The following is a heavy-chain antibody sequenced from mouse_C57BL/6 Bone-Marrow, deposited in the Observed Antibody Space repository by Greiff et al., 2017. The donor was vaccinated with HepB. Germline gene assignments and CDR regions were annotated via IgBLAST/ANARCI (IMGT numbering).Heavy chain of an antibody. V-gene: IGHV1-55*01. CDR2: IYPGSGST. CDR1: GYTFTSYW. Sequence: VQLQQSGAELVKPGASVKMSCKASGYTFTSYWITWVKQRPGQGLEWIGDIYPGSGSTNYNEKFKSKATLTVDTSSSTAYMQLSSLTSEDSAVYYCARDQVPPTTVVAPYFDYWGQGTTLTVSS. D-gene: IGHD1-1*01. CDR3: ARDQVPPTTVVAPYFDY. J-gene: IGHJ2*01.